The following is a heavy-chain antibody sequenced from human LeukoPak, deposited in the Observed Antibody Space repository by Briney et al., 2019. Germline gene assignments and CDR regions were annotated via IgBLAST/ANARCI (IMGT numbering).Heavy chain of an antibody. D-gene: IGHD3-22*01. CDR2: IYYSGST. CDR3: ARTVYDRDAFDI. Sequence: SETLSLTCTVSGGSISSGGYYWSWIRQHPGKGLEWIGYIYYSGSTYYNPSLKSRVTISVDTSKNQFSLKLSSVTAADTAVYYCARTVYDRDAFDIWGQGTMVTVSS. V-gene: IGHV4-31*03. J-gene: IGHJ3*02. CDR1: GGSISSGGYY.